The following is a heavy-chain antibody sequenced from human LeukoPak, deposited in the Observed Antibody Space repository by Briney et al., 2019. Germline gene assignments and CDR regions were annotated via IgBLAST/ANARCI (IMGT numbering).Heavy chain of an antibody. Sequence: GGSLRLSCLASGFTFSDYYMSWVRQAPGKGLEWISYMSSRGYPTYYAESVKGRFTISRDNAKNTLYLQLHNLRTDDTAVYFCARVGIALTSPFDYWGLGTLVAVSS. J-gene: IGHJ4*02. D-gene: IGHD1-1*01. CDR2: MSSRGYPT. V-gene: IGHV3-11*01. CDR1: GFTFSDYY. CDR3: ARVGIALTSPFDY.